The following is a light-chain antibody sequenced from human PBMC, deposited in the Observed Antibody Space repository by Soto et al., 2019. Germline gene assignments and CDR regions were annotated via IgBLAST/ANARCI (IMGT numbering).Light chain of an antibody. J-gene: IGKJ4*01. CDR2: AAS. CDR1: QGIGND. V-gene: IGKV1-17*01. Sequence: DIQMTQSPSSLSASVGDRVTITCRASQGIGNDLGWYEQKPGNAPKRLIYAASSLQSGVPSRFSGSESGTEFTLTTSSLQPEAFATYYCQQYNSYPVTFGVGTKVEVK. CDR3: QQYNSYPVT.